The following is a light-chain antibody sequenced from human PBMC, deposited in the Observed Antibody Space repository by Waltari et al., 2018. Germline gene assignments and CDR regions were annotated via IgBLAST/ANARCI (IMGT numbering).Light chain of an antibody. CDR3: LLAFGITQI. V-gene: IGLV7-46*01. CDR1: TGTVTNNHY. Sequence: QAVVTQEPSVTVSPGGTLTLTCGPSTGTVTNNHYPYWFQQKPGQAPRTLIYDTTNKYSWTPGRFSGARLRGQAALTRSGVQPEDEAEYYCLLAFGITQIFGGGTKLTVL. J-gene: IGLJ2*01. CDR2: DTT.